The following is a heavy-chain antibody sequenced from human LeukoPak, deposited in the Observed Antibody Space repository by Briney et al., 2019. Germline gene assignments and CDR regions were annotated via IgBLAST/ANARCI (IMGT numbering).Heavy chain of an antibody. Sequence: ASVKVSCKASGYTFTSYDINWVRQATGQGLEWMGWMNPNSGNTGYAQKFQGGVTITRNTSISTAYMELSSLRSEDTAVYYCARGLYSSSWYVYYYMDVWGKGTTVTVSS. J-gene: IGHJ6*03. CDR1: GYTFTSYD. V-gene: IGHV1-8*03. CDR2: MNPNSGNT. CDR3: ARGLYSSSWYVYYYMDV. D-gene: IGHD6-13*01.